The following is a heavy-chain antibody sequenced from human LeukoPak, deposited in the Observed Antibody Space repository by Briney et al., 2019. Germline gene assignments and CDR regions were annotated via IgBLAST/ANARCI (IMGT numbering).Heavy chain of an antibody. J-gene: IGHJ5*02. CDR1: GGSFSGYY. Sequence: SETLSLTCAVYGGSFSGYYWSWIRQPPGKGLEWIGEINHSGSTNYNPSLKSRVTISVDTSKNQFSLKLSSVTAADTAVYYCARRSGCTNGVCYSASRTNWFDPWGQGTLVTVSS. V-gene: IGHV4-34*01. CDR2: INHSGST. D-gene: IGHD2-8*01. CDR3: ARRSGCTNGVCYSASRTNWFDP.